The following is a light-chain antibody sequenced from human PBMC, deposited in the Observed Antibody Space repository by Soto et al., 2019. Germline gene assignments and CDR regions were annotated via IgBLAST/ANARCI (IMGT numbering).Light chain of an antibody. CDR3: SSYTTGRTLV. CDR1: NSDVGAYNF. V-gene: IGLV2-14*03. CDR2: DVT. J-gene: IGLJ2*01. Sequence: QSALTQPASVSGSPGQSITISCTGTNSDVGAYNFVSWYQQHPGKAPKLVIYDVTSRPSGVSNRFSGSKSGNTASLTISGLQAEDEADYYCSSYTTGRTLVFGGGTKLTVL.